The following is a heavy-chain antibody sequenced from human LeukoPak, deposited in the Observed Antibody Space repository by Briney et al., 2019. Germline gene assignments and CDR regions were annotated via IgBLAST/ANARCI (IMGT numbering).Heavy chain of an antibody. CDR1: GFTFSDYY. J-gene: IGHJ4*02. D-gene: IGHD3-22*01. V-gene: IGHV3-11*01. CDR3: ARAQSDSSGYYYVGDY. Sequence: SGGSLRLSCAASGFTFSDYYMSWIRQAPGKGLEWVSYISSSGSTIYYADSVKGRFTISRDNAKNSLYLQMNSLRAEDTAVYYCARAQSDSSGYYYVGDYWGQGTLVTVSS. CDR2: ISSSGSTI.